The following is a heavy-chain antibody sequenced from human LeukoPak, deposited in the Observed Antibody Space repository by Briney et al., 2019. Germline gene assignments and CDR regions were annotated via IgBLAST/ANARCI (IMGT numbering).Heavy chain of an antibody. V-gene: IGHV3-33*06. CDR1: GFTFSSYG. D-gene: IGHD6-6*01. CDR3: AKDLFSSSSPRYYFDY. CDR2: IWYDGGNK. Sequence: GRSLRLSCAASGFTFSSYGMHWVRQAPGKGLEWVAVIWYDGGNKYYADSVKGRFTISRDNSKNTLYLQMNSLRAEDTAVYYCAKDLFSSSSPRYYFDYWGQGTLVTVSS. J-gene: IGHJ4*02.